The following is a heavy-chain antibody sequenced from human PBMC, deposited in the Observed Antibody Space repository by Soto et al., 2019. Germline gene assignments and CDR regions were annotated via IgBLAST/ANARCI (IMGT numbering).Heavy chain of an antibody. J-gene: IGHJ6*02. CDR3: ASYGSGCYYIPYSDYYYRLDV. Sequence: ASVKVSCKASGGTFSSYAISWVRQAPGQGLEWMGGIIPIFGTANYAQKFQGRVTITADESTSTAYMELSSLRSEDTAVYYCASYGSGCYYIPYSDYYYRLDVCGQGTTVTVSS. V-gene: IGHV1-69*13. CDR1: GGTFSSYA. D-gene: IGHD3-10*01. CDR2: IIPIFGTA.